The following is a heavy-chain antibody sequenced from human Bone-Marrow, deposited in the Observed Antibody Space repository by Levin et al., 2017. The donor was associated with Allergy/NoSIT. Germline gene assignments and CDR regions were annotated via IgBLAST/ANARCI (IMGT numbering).Heavy chain of an antibody. V-gene: IGHV4-61*01. CDR3: ARDSCTGGTCYSFSS. J-gene: IGHJ5*02. Sequence: SETLSLTCTVSDISVSSGTYYWNWIRPVPGRGLEWIVYIYYSGTTNYNPSLESRVTISLYTSKNQFSLKLTSVTAADTAVYYCARDSCTGGTCYSFSSWGQGTLVSVSS. D-gene: IGHD2-8*02. CDR2: IYYSGTT. CDR1: DISVSSGTYY.